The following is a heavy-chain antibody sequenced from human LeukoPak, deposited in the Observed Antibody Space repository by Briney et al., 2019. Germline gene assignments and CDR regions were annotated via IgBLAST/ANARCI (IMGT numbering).Heavy chain of an antibody. CDR1: GGTFSSYA. J-gene: IGHJ4*02. D-gene: IGHD2-2*03. CDR2: IIPIFGTA. CDR3: ARGGYGYCSSTSCTIDY. V-gene: IGHV1-69*13. Sequence: ASVKVSCKASGGTFSSYAISWVRQAPGQGLEWMGGIIPIFGTANYAQKFQGRVTITADEPTSTAYMELSSLRSEDTAVYYCARGGYGYCSSTSCTIDYWGQGTLVTVSS.